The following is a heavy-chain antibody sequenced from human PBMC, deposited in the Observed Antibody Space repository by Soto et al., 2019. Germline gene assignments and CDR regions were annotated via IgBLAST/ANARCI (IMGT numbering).Heavy chain of an antibody. CDR1: GFTFSIYE. V-gene: IGHV3-48*03. Sequence: PGGSLRLSCAASGFTFSIYEMNWVRQAPGKGLEWVSYISSSGSTIYYADSVKGRFTISRDNAKNSLYLQMNSLRAEDTAVYYCAREGLYSNAFDIWGQGTMVTVSS. CDR2: ISSSGSTI. D-gene: IGHD2-21*01. J-gene: IGHJ3*02. CDR3: AREGLYSNAFDI.